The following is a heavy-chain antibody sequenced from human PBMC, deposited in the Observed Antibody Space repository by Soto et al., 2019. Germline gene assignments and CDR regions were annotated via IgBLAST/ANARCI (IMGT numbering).Heavy chain of an antibody. Sequence: EVQLLESGGGLVQPGGSLRLSCAVSGFTFSNYAMSWVRQAPGKGLEWVSGIRGSGDSTNYGDSVKGRFTISRDNAKNTLYLQMNSLRAEDTAVYYCARRLYCSSSSCYAVDYWGQGTLVTVSS. CDR3: ARRLYCSSSSCYAVDY. D-gene: IGHD2-2*01. CDR2: IRGSGDST. CDR1: GFTFSNYA. V-gene: IGHV3-23*01. J-gene: IGHJ4*02.